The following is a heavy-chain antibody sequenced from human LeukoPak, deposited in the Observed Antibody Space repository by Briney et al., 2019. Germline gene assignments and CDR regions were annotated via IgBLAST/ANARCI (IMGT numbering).Heavy chain of an antibody. Sequence: ASVKVSCKASEYTFTNYYIHWVRQAPGQGLQWMGWINPNGGGTNYAQKFQGRVNMTSDTSITTAYMELSRLRSDDTAMYYCARGGSLVFGVLNDWGQGTLVTVSS. V-gene: IGHV1-2*02. J-gene: IGHJ4*02. CDR1: EYTFTNYY. CDR2: INPNGGGT. CDR3: ARGGSLVFGVLND. D-gene: IGHD3-16*01.